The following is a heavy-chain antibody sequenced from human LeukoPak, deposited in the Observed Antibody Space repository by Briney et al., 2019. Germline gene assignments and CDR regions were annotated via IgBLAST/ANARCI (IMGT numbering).Heavy chain of an antibody. Sequence: SETLSLTCTVSGGSISSYYWSWIRQPPGKGLEWIGEINHSGSTNYNPSLKSRVTISVDTSKNQFSLKLSSVTAADTAVYYCATRWGYYDSSGYYAYWGQGTLVTVSS. CDR1: GGSISSYY. J-gene: IGHJ4*02. D-gene: IGHD3-22*01. CDR3: ATRWGYYDSSGYYAY. V-gene: IGHV4-34*01. CDR2: INHSGST.